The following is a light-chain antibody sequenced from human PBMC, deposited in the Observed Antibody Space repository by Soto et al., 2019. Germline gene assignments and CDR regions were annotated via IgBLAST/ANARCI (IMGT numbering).Light chain of an antibody. CDR3: TLYTSENAYV. V-gene: IGLV2-18*01. CDR1: STDFVSYNR. Sequence: SVLTQPPSVSGSPGQSVTISCTGTSTDFVSYNRVSWYQQPPGTAPKLMIYEVSKRPSGVPDRFSGSKSGNTASLTISGLQAAYEADYYCTLYTSENAYVFRPGTRSQS. J-gene: IGLJ1*01. CDR2: EVS.